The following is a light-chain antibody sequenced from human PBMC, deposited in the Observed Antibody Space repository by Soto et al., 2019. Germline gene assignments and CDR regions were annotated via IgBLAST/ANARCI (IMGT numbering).Light chain of an antibody. CDR3: QQYGSSPPWT. CDR2: GAS. V-gene: IGKV3-20*01. Sequence: EIVLTQSPGTLSLSPGERATLSCRASQSVSSSYLAWYQQKPGQAPRLLIYGASSRATVIPDRFSGSGSGTDFTLTISSQEPEDFAVYYCQQYGSSPPWTFGQGTKGAIK. CDR1: QSVSSSY. J-gene: IGKJ1*01.